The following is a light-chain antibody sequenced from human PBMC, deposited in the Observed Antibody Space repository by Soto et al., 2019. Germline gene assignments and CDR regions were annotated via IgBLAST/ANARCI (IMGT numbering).Light chain of an antibody. Sequence: EIVLTPSPGTLSLSPVERATLSCRASQSVSNNYLAWYQQKPGQAPRLLIYGASSRATGFPDRFSGSGSGTDFTLTISRLETEDFAVYYCQLYDSSSWTFGQGTKVDIK. V-gene: IGKV3-20*01. CDR3: QLYDSSSWT. CDR2: GAS. J-gene: IGKJ1*01. CDR1: QSVSNNY.